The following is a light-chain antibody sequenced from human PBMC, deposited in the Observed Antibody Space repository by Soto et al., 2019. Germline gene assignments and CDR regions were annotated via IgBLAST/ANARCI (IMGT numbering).Light chain of an antibody. Sequence: EIVLTQSPGTLSLSPGERATLSCRASQSVSSSYLAWYHHKPGQAPRLLIYGASSRAPGIPDRFSGSGSGTVFTLTISRLEPEDLAVYYCQQDPGYTFGQRTKLEIK. CDR1: QSVSSSY. CDR3: QQDPGYT. V-gene: IGKV3-20*01. J-gene: IGKJ2*01. CDR2: GAS.